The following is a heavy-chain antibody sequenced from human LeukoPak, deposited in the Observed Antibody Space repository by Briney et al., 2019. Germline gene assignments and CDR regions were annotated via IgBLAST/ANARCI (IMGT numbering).Heavy chain of an antibody. D-gene: IGHD3-3*01. J-gene: IGHJ3*02. CDR1: GFTFSSFE. V-gene: IGHV3-48*03. CDR2: ISSSGSTT. Sequence: GGSLRLSCAASGFTFSSFEMNWVRQAPGKGLEWVSYISSSGSTTYYADSVKGRFTISRDNAKNSLYQQMNSLRAEETAVYYCARFQRFLEWLFSYDAFDIWGQGTMVTVSS. CDR3: ARFQRFLEWLFSYDAFDI.